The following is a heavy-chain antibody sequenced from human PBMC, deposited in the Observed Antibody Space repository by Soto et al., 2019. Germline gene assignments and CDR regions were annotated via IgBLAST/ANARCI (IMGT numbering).Heavy chain of an antibody. Sequence: QVQLQQSGPGLVEPSQTLSLPCAVSGGSISSEYFYWTWLRHSPGKVLEWIGYIHYTGSIMYNPSFKSRLTIAVDTTKNQFSLQLTSVTAADTAVYFCAREDDGGDRDYYGLDVWGQGTTVTVSS. CDR2: IHYTGSI. CDR1: GGSISSEYFY. V-gene: IGHV4-30-4*08. D-gene: IGHD2-21*02. CDR3: AREDDGGDRDYYGLDV. J-gene: IGHJ6*02.